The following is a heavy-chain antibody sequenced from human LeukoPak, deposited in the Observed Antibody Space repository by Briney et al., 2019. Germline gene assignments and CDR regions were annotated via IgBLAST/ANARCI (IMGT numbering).Heavy chain of an antibody. J-gene: IGHJ4*02. CDR2: IKYDGTYT. D-gene: IGHD4-23*01. CDR1: GFDFRNYY. V-gene: IGHV3-7*01. CDR3: TRDEGATVATYRFDF. Sequence: PGGSLRLSCEASGFDFRNYYMSWVRQAPGKGLEWLANIKYDGTYTNYKDSVKGRVTLSRDNAKNSVYLQMNSLRAEDTAVYYCTRDEGATVATYRFDFWGRGTLVTVSS.